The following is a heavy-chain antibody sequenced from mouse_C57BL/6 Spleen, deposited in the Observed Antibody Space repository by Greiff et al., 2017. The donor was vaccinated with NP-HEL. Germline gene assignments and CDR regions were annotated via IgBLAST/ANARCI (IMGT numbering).Heavy chain of an antibody. CDR3: SGITTVVATEDGYFDV. D-gene: IGHD1-1*01. J-gene: IGHJ1*03. CDR1: GFTFTDSY. Sequence: QVQLQQSGAELVRPGASVKLSCTASGFTFTDSYMHWVKQRPGQGLEWIGRIYPGSGNTYYTEKFKGKATLTADKSSSTAYLQLSSLTSEDSAVSFCSGITTVVATEDGYFDVWGTGTTVTVSS. CDR2: IYPGSGNT. V-gene: IGHV1-76*01.